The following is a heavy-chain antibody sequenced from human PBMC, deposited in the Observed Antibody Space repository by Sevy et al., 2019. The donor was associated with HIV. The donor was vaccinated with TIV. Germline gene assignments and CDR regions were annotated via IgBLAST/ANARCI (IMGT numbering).Heavy chain of an antibody. V-gene: IGHV3-23*01. CDR1: GFTFNIYS. J-gene: IGHJ4*02. CDR3: AREGCTKPHDY. D-gene: IGHD2-8*01. CDR2: LSFGCGKI. Sequence: GGSLRLSCAASGFTFNIYSMSWVRQTPGKGLAWVATLSFGCGKINHADSVKGRLTMSRDDSKNAVYLQMNNLRIEDTAIYYCAREGCTKPHDYWGQGTLVTVSS.